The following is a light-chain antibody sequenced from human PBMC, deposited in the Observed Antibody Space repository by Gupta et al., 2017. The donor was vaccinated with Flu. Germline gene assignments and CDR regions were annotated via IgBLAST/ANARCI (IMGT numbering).Light chain of an antibody. Sequence: DIQMTQSPSSLSASVGDRVTISCRASQSVSGYVNWYQQRPGKAPKLLISDVSKLQSGVPSTFSGSGSGTEFTLTISNRQPEYSATYYCQQGFRVPLTFGGGTKVDIK. CDR3: QQGFRVPLT. V-gene: IGKV1-39*01. CDR2: DVS. CDR1: QSVSGY. J-gene: IGKJ4*01.